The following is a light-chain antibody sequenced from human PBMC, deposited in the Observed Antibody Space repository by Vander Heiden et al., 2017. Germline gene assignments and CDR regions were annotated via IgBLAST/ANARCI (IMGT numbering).Light chain of an antibody. V-gene: IGLV2-14*01. Sequence: QSALTQPASVSGSPGQSITISCTGSTSDVGGYNYVSWYHQHPGKAPKLMIYEVTNRPSGVSNRFSGSKSGNTASLIISGLQAEDEAHYYCSSYITSSTPVIFGGGTKLTVL. J-gene: IGLJ2*01. CDR1: TSDVGGYNY. CDR3: SSYITSSTPVI. CDR2: EVT.